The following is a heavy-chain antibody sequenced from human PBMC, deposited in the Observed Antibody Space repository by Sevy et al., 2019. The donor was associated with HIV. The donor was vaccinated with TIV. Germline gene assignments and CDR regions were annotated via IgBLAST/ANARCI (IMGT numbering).Heavy chain of an antibody. V-gene: IGHV4-31*03. CDR1: GGSISSGGYY. Sequence: SETLSLTCTVSGGSISSGGYYWSWIRQHPGKGLEWIGYIYYSGSTYYNPSLKSRVTISVDTSKNQFSLKLSSVTAADTAVYYCARDRLRDVVVGIQLWFLDGMDVWGQGTTVTVSS. D-gene: IGHD5-18*01. CDR2: IYYSGST. J-gene: IGHJ6*02. CDR3: ARDRLRDVVVGIQLWFLDGMDV.